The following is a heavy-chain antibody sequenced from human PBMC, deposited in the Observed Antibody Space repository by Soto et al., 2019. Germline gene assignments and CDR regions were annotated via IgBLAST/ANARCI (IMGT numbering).Heavy chain of an antibody. CDR2: IIPIFGTA. J-gene: IGHJ4*02. CDR1: GGTFSSYA. CDR3: ARDRDDCSSTSCYSFDY. Sequence: QVQLVQSGAEVKKPGSSVKVSCKASGGTFSSYAISWVRQAPGQGLEWMGGIIPIFGTANYAQKFQGRVTINADESTSTAYMELSSLRSEDTAVYYCARDRDDCSSTSCYSFDYWGQGTLVTVSS. D-gene: IGHD2-2*01. V-gene: IGHV1-69*01.